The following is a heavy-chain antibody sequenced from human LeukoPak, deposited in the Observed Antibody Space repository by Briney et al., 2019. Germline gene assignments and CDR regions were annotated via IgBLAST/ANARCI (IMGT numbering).Heavy chain of an antibody. CDR3: AIRAQGAREYSY. J-gene: IGHJ4*02. CDR1: GFTFSSYW. V-gene: IGHV3-74*01. Sequence: GGSLRLSCAASGFTFSSYWIHWVRQAPGKGLVWVSLINPDGGTTCYADSVKGRFTISRDDSKNTLYLQMNSLTPEDTAVYYCAIRAQGAREYSYRGQRNLVTASS. CDR2: INPDGGTT. D-gene: IGHD2/OR15-2a*01.